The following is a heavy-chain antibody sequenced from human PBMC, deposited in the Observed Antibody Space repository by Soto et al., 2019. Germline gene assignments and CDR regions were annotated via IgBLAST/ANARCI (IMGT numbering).Heavy chain of an antibody. CDR3: ARGTNYYDSSGYIWFDP. CDR2: IIPIFGTA. Sequence: QVQLVQSGAEVKKPGSSVKVSCKASGGTFSSYAISWVRQAPGQRLEWMGGIIPIFGTANYAQKFQGRVTITADESTSTAYMELSSLRSEDTAVYYCARGTNYYDSSGYIWFDPWGQGTLVTVSS. J-gene: IGHJ5*02. V-gene: IGHV1-69*01. CDR1: GGTFSSYA. D-gene: IGHD3-22*01.